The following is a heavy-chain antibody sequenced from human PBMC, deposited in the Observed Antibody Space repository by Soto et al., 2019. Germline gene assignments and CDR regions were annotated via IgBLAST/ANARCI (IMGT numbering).Heavy chain of an antibody. J-gene: IGHJ4*02. CDR1: GYTFTSYD. V-gene: IGHV1-8*01. CDR2: MNPNSGNT. CDR3: ARGFYRDKGWLQSRRHSYYFAY. D-gene: IGHD5-12*01. Sequence: ASVKVSCKASGYTFTSYDINWVRQATGQGLEWMGWMNPNSGNTGYAQKFQGRVTMTRNTSISTAYMELSSLRSEDTAVYYCARGFYRDKGWLQSRRHSYYFAYGGQGPLVPVPS.